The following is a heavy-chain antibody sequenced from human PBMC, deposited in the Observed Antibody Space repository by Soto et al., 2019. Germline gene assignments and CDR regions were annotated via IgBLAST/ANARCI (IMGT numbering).Heavy chain of an antibody. V-gene: IGHV3-48*01. J-gene: IGHJ4*02. Sequence: EVQLVESGGGLVQPGGSLRHSCVASGFIFNSYSMNWVCQAPGKGLEWISYINSGSTSVFYADSVKGRFTISRDNAKNSLYLQMNSLRAEDTAVYYCGSSASPDAYWGQGTLVTVSS. CDR2: INSGSTSV. D-gene: IGHD3-22*01. CDR3: GSSASPDAY. CDR1: GFIFNSYS.